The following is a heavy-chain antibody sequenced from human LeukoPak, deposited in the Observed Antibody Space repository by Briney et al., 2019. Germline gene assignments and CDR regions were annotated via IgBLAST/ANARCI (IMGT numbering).Heavy chain of an antibody. CDR3: ARVLSGDFDY. J-gene: IGHJ4*02. V-gene: IGHV4-31*03. D-gene: IGHD5-12*01. Sequence: SETLSLTCTVSGGSISSGAYYWSWIRQHPGKGLEWIGYIYYSGSTNYNPSLKSRVTISVDTSKNQFSLKLSSVTAADTAVYYCARVLSGDFDYWGQGTLVTVSS. CDR1: GGSISSGAYY. CDR2: IYYSGST.